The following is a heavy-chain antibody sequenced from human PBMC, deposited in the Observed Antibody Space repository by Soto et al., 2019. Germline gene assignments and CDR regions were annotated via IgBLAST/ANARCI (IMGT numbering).Heavy chain of an antibody. Sequence: QVQLVESGGGVVQPGRSLRLSCAASGFTFSSYGMHWVRQAPGKGLEWVAVIWYDGSNKYYADSVKGRFTISRDNSKNTLYLQMNSLRAEDKAVYYCARRHVLKWELLRWRYYYYGMDVWGQGTTVTVSS. CDR2: IWYDGSNK. J-gene: IGHJ6*02. CDR3: ARRHVLKWELLRWRYYYYGMDV. D-gene: IGHD1-26*01. V-gene: IGHV3-33*01. CDR1: GFTFSSYG.